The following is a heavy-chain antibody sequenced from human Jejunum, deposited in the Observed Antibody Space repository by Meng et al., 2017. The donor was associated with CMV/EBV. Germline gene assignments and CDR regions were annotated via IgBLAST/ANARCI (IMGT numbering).Heavy chain of an antibody. J-gene: IGHJ4*02. Sequence: CKTSGYTFSGYYMHWVRQAPGQGLEWMGRINPNSGGTNYAQNFQGRGTMTRDTSISTMYMELSRLRYDDTAVYYCARGAAVAGSFDYWGQGTLVTVSS. CDR3: ARGAAVAGSFDY. CDR2: INPNSGGT. CDR1: GYTFSGYY. V-gene: IGHV1-2*06. D-gene: IGHD6-19*01.